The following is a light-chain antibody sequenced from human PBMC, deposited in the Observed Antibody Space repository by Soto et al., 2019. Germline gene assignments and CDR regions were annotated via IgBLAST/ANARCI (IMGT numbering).Light chain of an antibody. CDR2: KAS. CDR3: QQYNSYWT. Sequence: DIQMTQSPSTLSASEGDRVTITCRASQSISSWLAWYQQKPGKAPKLLIYKASSLESGVPSRFSGSGSGTEFTLTISSLQPDDVATYYCQQYNSYWTFGQGTKVEIK. J-gene: IGKJ1*01. V-gene: IGKV1-5*03. CDR1: QSISSW.